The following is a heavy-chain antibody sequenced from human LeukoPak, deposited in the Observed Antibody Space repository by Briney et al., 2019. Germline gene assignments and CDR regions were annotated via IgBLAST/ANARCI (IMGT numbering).Heavy chain of an antibody. V-gene: IGHV3-66*01. D-gene: IGHD3-9*01. CDR2: IYSGGST. J-gene: IGHJ3*02. CDR1: GFTVSSNY. CDR3: AKALRYFDWLLYDAFDI. Sequence: GGSLRLSCAASGFTVSSNYMSWVRQAPGKGLEWVSVIYSGGSTYYADSVKGRFTISRDNSKNTLYLQMNSLRAEDTAVYYCAKALRYFDWLLYDAFDIWGQGTMVTVSS.